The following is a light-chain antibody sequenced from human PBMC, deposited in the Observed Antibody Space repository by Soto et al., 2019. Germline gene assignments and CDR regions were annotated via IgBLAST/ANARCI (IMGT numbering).Light chain of an antibody. CDR1: QSINSE. CDR2: GAS. CDR3: QQGHNWPLT. J-gene: IGKJ2*01. Sequence: EIVMTQSPATLSLSPGERAALSCRASQSINSELAWYQQKPGQPPRLLIYGASTRATGVPARFTGSESGSEFTLTISGLQSEDFAVYDCQQGHNWPLTCGQGTRLEI. V-gene: IGKV3-15*01.